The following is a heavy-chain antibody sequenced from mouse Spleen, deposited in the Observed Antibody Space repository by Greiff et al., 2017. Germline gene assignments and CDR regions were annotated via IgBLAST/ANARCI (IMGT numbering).Heavy chain of an antibody. Sequence: EVKVEESGGGLVKPGGSLKLSCAASGFTFSSYAMSWVRQTPEKRLEWVATISSGGSYTYYPDSVKGRFTISRDNAKNTLYLQMSSLRSEDTAMYYCARHSDLGLYFDVWGAGTTVTVSS. D-gene: IGHD4-1*01. CDR1: GFTFSSYA. V-gene: IGHV5-9-3*01. CDR2: ISSGGSYT. CDR3: ARHSDLGLYFDV. J-gene: IGHJ1*01.